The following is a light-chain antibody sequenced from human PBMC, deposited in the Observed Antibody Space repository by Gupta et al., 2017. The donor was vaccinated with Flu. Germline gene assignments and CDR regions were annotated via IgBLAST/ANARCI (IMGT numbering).Light chain of an antibody. Sequence: QSVLTQPPSASGPPGQRVTISCSGSSSNIGSNTVNWDQQLPGTAPKLLIYSNNQRPSGVPDRFSGSKSGTSASLASSGLQAEDEADYYCAAGDDSLNGQVFGGGTKLTVL. V-gene: IGLV1-44*01. CDR3: AAGDDSLNGQV. CDR2: SNN. J-gene: IGLJ3*02. CDR1: SSNIGSNT.